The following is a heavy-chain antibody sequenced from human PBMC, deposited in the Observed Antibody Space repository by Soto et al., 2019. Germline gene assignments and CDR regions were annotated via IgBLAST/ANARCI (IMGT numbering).Heavy chain of an antibody. CDR1: GASISSSSYY. D-gene: IGHD2-15*01. CDR3: ARILSSGHSDY. V-gene: IGHV4-39*07. Sequence: SETLSLTCTVSGASISSSSYYWGWIRQPPGKGLEWIGSMYYSGNSYYNPSLRSRVTMSVDTSKNQLSLTLSSVTAADTAVYYCARILSSGHSDYWGQGTLVTAPQ. J-gene: IGHJ4*02. CDR2: MYYSGNS.